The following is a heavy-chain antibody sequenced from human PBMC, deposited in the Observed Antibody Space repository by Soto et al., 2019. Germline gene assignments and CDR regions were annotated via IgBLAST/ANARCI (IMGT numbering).Heavy chain of an antibody. J-gene: IGHJ4*02. V-gene: IGHV3-9*01. D-gene: IGHD2-15*01. CDR2: ISWNSGSI. Sequence: EVQLVESGGGLVQPGRSLRLSCAASGFTFDDYAMHWVRQAPGKGLEWVSGISWNSGSIGYADSVKGRFTISRDNAKNSLYLQMNSLRAEDTALYYCAKAPVAATGRYYFDYWGQGTLVTFSS. CDR3: AKAPVAATGRYYFDY. CDR1: GFTFDDYA.